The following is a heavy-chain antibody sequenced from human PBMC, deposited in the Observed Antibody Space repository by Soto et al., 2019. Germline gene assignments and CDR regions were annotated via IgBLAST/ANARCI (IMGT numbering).Heavy chain of an antibody. Sequence: ASVKVSCKASGYTFTSYGISWVRQAPGQGLEWMGWISAYNGNTNYAQKLQGRVTMTTDTSTSTAYMGLRSLRSDDTAVYYCARVAGVVRGSYYYGMDVWGQGTTVTVYS. J-gene: IGHJ6*02. D-gene: IGHD2-2*01. CDR2: ISAYNGNT. V-gene: IGHV1-18*04. CDR3: ARVAGVVRGSYYYGMDV. CDR1: GYTFTSYG.